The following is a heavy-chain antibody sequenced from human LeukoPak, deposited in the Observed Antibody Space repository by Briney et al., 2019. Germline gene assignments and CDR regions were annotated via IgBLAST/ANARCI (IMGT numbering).Heavy chain of an antibody. CDR1: GGSFSGYY. V-gene: IGHV4-34*01. D-gene: IGHD5-18*01. J-gene: IGHJ5*02. CDR2: INHSGST. Sequence: PSETLSLTCAVYGGSFSGYYWSWIRQPPGKGLEWIGEINHSGSTNYNPSLKSRVTISVDTSKNQFSLKLSSVTAADTAVYYCARYAGYSYGFLNWFDPWGQGTLVTVSS. CDR3: ARYAGYSYGFLNWFDP.